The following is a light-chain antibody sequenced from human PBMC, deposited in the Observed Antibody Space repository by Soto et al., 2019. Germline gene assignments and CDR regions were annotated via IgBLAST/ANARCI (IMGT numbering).Light chain of an antibody. J-gene: IGLJ2*01. CDR1: SSDVGGYNY. V-gene: IGLV2-14*01. CDR3: SSYSGSSTL. Sequence: QSVLTQPASVSGSPGQSITISCTGSSSDVGGYNYVSWYQQHPGKAPKLIIYDVSDRPSGVSNRFSGSKSANTASLTISGLQAEDEADYYCSSYSGSSTLFGGGTKLTVL. CDR2: DVS.